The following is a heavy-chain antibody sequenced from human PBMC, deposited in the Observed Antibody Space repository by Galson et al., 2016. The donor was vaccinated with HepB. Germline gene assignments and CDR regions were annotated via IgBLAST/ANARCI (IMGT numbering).Heavy chain of an antibody. V-gene: IGHV3-23*01. D-gene: IGHD4-23*01. J-gene: IGHJ4*02. CDR2: ISGSGVNL. CDR1: GFTFSSFG. CDR3: AKPDFGGNRGPFDR. Sequence: SLRLSCAASGFTFSSFGLNWVRQAPGKGLEWVASISGSGVNLYYADSVKGRFTISRDNSKNTLYLQMHNLRAEDTAVYYCAKPDFGGNRGPFDRWGQGTLVTVSS.